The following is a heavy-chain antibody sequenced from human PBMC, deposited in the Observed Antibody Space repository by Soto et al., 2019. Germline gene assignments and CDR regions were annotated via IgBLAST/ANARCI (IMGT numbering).Heavy chain of an antibody. CDR1: GFTFSTYS. CDR2: ISSRSYTI. D-gene: IGHD3-16*01. V-gene: IGHV3-48*02. CDR3: ARGGRSSDNGMDV. Sequence: EVQLVESGGGLVQPGGSLRLSCAASGFTFSTYSMNWVRQAPGKGLEWVSYISSRSYTIYYVDSVKGRFTISRDNAKNSLYLQMNSLRDEDTDVYYCARGGRSSDNGMDVWGQGTTVTVSS. J-gene: IGHJ6*02.